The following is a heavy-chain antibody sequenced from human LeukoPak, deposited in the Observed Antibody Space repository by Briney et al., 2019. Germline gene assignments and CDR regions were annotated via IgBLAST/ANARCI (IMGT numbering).Heavy chain of an antibody. CDR2: INHSGST. D-gene: IGHD3-3*01. CDR1: GGSFSGYY. Sequence: SETLSLTCAVYGGSFSGYYWSWIRQPPGKGLEWIGAINHSGSTNYNPSLKSRVTISLDTSKNLFSLKLSSVSAADTAVYYCARERGRPIFGVVKHWFDPWGQGNLVTVSS. V-gene: IGHV4-34*01. CDR3: ARERGRPIFGVVKHWFDP. J-gene: IGHJ5*02.